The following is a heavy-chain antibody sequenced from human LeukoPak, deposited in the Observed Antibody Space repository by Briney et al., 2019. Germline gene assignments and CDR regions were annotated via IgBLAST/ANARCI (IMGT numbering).Heavy chain of an antibody. V-gene: IGHV3-48*03. J-gene: IGHJ4*02. CDR1: GFTFSTYE. D-gene: IGHD4-11*01. CDR3: ARGLVPGFLDY. Sequence: GGSLRLSCAASGFTFSTYEMNWVRQAPGKGLEWVSYISSSGGTIYYADSVKGRFTISRDNAKNTLYLQMNSLRAEDTAVYYCARGLVPGFLDYWGQGTPVTVSS. CDR2: ISSSGGTI.